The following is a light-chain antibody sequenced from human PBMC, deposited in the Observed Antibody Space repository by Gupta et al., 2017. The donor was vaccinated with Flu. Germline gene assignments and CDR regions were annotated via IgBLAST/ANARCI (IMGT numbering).Light chain of an antibody. CDR2: LGS. Sequence: DIVMTQSPLSLPVTPGEPAPISCRSSQSRLHSNGYNYLDWYLQKPGQSPQLLIYLGSNRDSGVPDRFSGSGSGTDFTLKISRVEAEDVGVYYCMQALQTPFTFGPGTKVDIK. V-gene: IGKV2-28*01. CDR1: QSRLHSNGYNY. CDR3: MQALQTPFT. J-gene: IGKJ3*01.